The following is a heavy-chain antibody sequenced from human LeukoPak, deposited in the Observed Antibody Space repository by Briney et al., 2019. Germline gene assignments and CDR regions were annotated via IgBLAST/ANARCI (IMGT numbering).Heavy chain of an antibody. CDR1: GFTFSNAW. V-gene: IGHV3-15*01. CDR3: TAIWSGYYTGIPQAPQIYYFDY. CDR2: IKSKTDGGTT. J-gene: IGHJ4*02. D-gene: IGHD3-3*01. Sequence: PGGSLRLSCAASGFTFSNAWMSWVRQAPGKGLEWVGRIKSKTDGGTTDYAAPVKGRFTISRDDSKNTLYLQMNSLKTEDTAVYYCTAIWSGYYTGIPQAPQIYYFDYWGQGTLVTVSS.